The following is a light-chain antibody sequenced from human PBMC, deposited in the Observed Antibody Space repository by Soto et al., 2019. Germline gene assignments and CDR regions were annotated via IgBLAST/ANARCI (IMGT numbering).Light chain of an antibody. V-gene: IGKV1-39*01. J-gene: IGKJ1*01. CDR3: QQIYSTPRT. Sequence: DIQMTQSPSSLSTSVGDRVTITCRASQSISSYLNWYQQKPGKAPKPLIYAASSLQSGVPSRFSGSGSGTDFTLTINSMQPEDFATYYCQQIYSTPRTFGQGTKVEIK. CDR2: AAS. CDR1: QSISSY.